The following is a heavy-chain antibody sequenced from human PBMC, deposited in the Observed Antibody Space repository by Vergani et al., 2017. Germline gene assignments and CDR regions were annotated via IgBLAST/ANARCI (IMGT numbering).Heavy chain of an antibody. D-gene: IGHD6-6*01. CDR1: GYTFSSYA. CDR2: ISYDGSNK. CDR3: AREVPIAARLGPFDY. J-gene: IGHJ4*02. V-gene: IGHV3-30-3*01. Sequence: QVQLVESGGGVVQPGRSLRLSCAASGYTFSSYAMHWVRQAPGKGLEWVAVISYDGSNKYYADSVKGRFTISRDNSKNTLYLQMYSLRAEDTAVYYCAREVPIAARLGPFDYWGQGTLVTVSS.